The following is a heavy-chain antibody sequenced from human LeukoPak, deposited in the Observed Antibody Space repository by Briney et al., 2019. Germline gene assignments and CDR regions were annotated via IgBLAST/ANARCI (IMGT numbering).Heavy chain of an antibody. CDR2: IQAKAYGGAT. CDR3: TRAPHPRCSSSGCYLDY. V-gene: IGHV3-49*04. J-gene: IGHJ4*02. CDR1: GFTLEDYA. D-gene: IGHD2-2*01. Sequence: PGRSLRLSCSTSGFTLEDYAMSWVRQAPGKGLERVGFIQAKAYGGATKYAASVNGRFSISRDDSQSIANLQMNDLKTEDTDVYYCTRAPHPRCSSSGCYLDYWGQGTLVTVSS.